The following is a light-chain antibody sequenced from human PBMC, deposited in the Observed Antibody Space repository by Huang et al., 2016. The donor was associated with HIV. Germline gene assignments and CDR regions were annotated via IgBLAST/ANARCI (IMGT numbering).Light chain of an antibody. CDR2: GAS. CDR1: QSVSNNY. CDR3: QQYGNSPLT. Sequence: EIVLTQSPGTLSLSPGERATLSCRASQSVSNNYLAWYQQKPGQGPRFLIYGASSRATGIPDRFSGSGSGTDFTLTISRLEPEDFAVYYCQQYGNSPLTFGGGTKVEIK. V-gene: IGKV3-20*01. J-gene: IGKJ4*01.